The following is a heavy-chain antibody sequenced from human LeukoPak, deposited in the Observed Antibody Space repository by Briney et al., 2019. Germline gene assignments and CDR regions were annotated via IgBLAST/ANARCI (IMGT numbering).Heavy chain of an antibody. CDR2: INYSGST. D-gene: IGHD3-10*01. CDR1: GGSVSSTTYY. Sequence: TSETLSLTCTVSGGSVSSTTYYWSWIRQPPGKGLEWIASINYSGSTYYNPSLKSRVTISVDTSENQFSLKLSSVTAADTAVYYCARYVVYGSGKYYFDYWGQGTLVTVSS. V-gene: IGHV4-39*01. CDR3: ARYVVYGSGKYYFDY. J-gene: IGHJ4*02.